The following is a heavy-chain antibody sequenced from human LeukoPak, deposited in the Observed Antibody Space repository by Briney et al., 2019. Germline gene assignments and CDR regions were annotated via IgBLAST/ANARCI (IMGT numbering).Heavy chain of an antibody. Sequence: PGGSLRLSCAASGFTFSSYWMHWVRQAPGKGLVWVSRINSDGSSTSYADSVKGRFTISRDNAKNTLYLQMNSLGAEDTAVYYCAREGTMAPFDYWGQGTLVTVSS. CDR3: AREGTMAPFDY. D-gene: IGHD1-7*01. J-gene: IGHJ4*02. V-gene: IGHV3-74*01. CDR1: GFTFSSYW. CDR2: INSDGSST.